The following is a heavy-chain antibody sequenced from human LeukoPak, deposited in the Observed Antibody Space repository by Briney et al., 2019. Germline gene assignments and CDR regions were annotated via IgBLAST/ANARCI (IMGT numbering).Heavy chain of an antibody. V-gene: IGHV4-61*02. CDR3: ARGRLLWFRELPYGFYY. J-gene: IGHJ4*02. Sequence: SETLSLTCTVSGGSISSGSYYWSWIRQPAGKGLEWIGRIYTSGSTNYNPSLKSRVTISVDTSKNQFSLKLSSVTAADTAVYYCARGRLLWFRELPYGFYYWGQGTLVTVSS. D-gene: IGHD3-10*01. CDR1: GGSISSGSYY. CDR2: IYTSGST.